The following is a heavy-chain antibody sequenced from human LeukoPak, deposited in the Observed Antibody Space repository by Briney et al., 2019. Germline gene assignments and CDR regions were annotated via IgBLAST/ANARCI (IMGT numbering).Heavy chain of an antibody. V-gene: IGHV3-21*01. CDR1: GFTFSSYS. CDR2: ISSSSSYI. D-gene: IGHD2-15*01. J-gene: IGHJ4*02. Sequence: GGSLRLSCAASGFTFSSYSMNWVRRAPGKGLEWVSSISSSSSYIYYADSVKGLFTISRDNAKNSLYLQMNSLRAEDTAVYYCARVGNRYCSGGSCSNFDYWGQGTLVTVSS. CDR3: ARVGNRYCSGGSCSNFDY.